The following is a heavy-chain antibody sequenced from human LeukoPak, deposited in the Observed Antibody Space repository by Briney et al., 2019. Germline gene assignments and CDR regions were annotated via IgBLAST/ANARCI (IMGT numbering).Heavy chain of an antibody. J-gene: IGHJ3*02. V-gene: IGHV1-69*05. CDR3: ARKQWLVLDAFDI. D-gene: IGHD6-19*01. CDR2: IIPIFGTA. CDR1: GGTFSSYA. Sequence: SVKVSCKASGGTFSSYAISWVRQAPGQGLEWMGGIIPIFGTANYAQKFQGRVTITTDESTSTAYMELSSLRSDDTAVYYCARKQWLVLDAFDIWGQGTMVTVSS.